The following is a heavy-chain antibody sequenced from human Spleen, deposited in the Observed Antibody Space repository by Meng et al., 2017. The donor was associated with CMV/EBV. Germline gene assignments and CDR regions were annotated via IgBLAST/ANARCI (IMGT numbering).Heavy chain of an antibody. CDR1: GFTFSSYS. J-gene: IGHJ4*02. CDR3: AKDLSGYSGYDSVFDY. D-gene: IGHD5-12*01. CDR2: ISSSSSYI. V-gene: IGHV3-21*04. Sequence: GESLKISCAASGFTFSSYSMNWVRQAPGKGLEWVSSISSSSSYIYYADSVKGRFTISRDNSKNTLYLQMNGLRAEDTAVYFCAKDLSGYSGYDSVFDYWGPGTLVTVSS.